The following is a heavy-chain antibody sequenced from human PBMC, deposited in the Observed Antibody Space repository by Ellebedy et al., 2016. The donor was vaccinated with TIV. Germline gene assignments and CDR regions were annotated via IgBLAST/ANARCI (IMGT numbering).Heavy chain of an antibody. D-gene: IGHD4-17*01. CDR2: IYHSGST. CDR1: GGSISSSNW. CDR3: ARVVDYGDHPYGMDV. V-gene: IGHV4-4*02. J-gene: IGHJ6*02. Sequence: SETLSLXXAVSGGSISSSNWWSWVRQPPGKGLEWIGEIYHSGSTNYNPSLKSRVTISVDKSKNQFSLKLSSVTAADTAVYYCARVVDYGDHPYGMDVWGQGTTVTVSS.